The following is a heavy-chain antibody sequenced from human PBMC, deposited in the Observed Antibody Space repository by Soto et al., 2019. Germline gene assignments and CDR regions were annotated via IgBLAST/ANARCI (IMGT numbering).Heavy chain of an antibody. J-gene: IGHJ6*03. CDR1: GGSFSGYY. CDR3: ARSYGPLTPQYYYYYYMDV. V-gene: IGHV4-34*01. Sequence: SETLSLTCAVYGGSFSGYYWSWIRQPPGKGLEWIGEINHSGSTNYNPSLKSRVTISVDTSKNQFSLKLSSVTAADTAVYYCARSYGPLTPQYYYYYYMDVWGKGTTVTVSS. CDR2: INHSGST. D-gene: IGHD3-16*01.